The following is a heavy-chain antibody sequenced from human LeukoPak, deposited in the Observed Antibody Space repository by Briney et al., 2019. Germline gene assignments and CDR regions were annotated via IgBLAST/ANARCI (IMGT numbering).Heavy chain of an antibody. V-gene: IGHV4-39*07. J-gene: IGHJ4*02. Sequence: SETLSLPFPVSGGPFRSSSYYWGCIRQPPGKGLEWIGSVHYNGSTCYNPSLGGRVIMSIDTSKNQFSLKLTSVTAADTAMYYCARDRGVPRPYYFDQWGQGTLVTVSS. CDR1: GGPFRSSSYY. CDR3: ARDRGVPRPYYFDQ. D-gene: IGHD3-10*01. CDR2: VHYNGST.